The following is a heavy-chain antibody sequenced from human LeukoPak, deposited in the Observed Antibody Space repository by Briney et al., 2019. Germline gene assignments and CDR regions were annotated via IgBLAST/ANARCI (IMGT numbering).Heavy chain of an antibody. CDR1: GGTFSSYA. CDR3: ARDRGGDGYFDWYPDYYYGMDV. D-gene: IGHD3-9*01. V-gene: IGHV1-18*01. J-gene: IGHJ6*02. Sequence: ASVKVSCKASGGTFSSYAISWVRQAPGQGLEWMGWISAYNGNTNYAQKLQGRVTMTTDTSTSTAYMELRSLRSDDTAVYYCARDRGGDGYFDWYPDYYYGMDVWGQGTTVTVSS. CDR2: ISAYNGNT.